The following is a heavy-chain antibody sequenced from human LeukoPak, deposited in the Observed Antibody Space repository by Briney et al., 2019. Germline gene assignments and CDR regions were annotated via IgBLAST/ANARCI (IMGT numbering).Heavy chain of an antibody. D-gene: IGHD3-16*01. CDR2: IFGNGVKT. CDR3: ARVGDWSNYFGMDA. CDR1: GFTFGGHS. J-gene: IGHJ6*02. Sequence: GGSLRLSCAASGFTFGGHSMTWVRQTPGKGLEWVSVIFGNGVKTYYADSLKGRFTISRDNSKSTLYLQMNSLRADDTAVYYCARVGDWSNYFGMDAWGQGTTVSVSS. V-gene: IGHV3-23*01.